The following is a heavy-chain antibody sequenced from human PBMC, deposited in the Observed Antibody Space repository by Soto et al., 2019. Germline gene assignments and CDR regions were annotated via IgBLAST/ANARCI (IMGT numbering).Heavy chain of an antibody. CDR1: GFTFTRYS. CDR3: ARESEDLTSNFDY. V-gene: IGHV3-21*06. Sequence: VGSLRLSCAASGFTFTRYSMNWVRQAPGKGLEWVSSISSTSNYIYYGDSMKGRFTISRDNAKNSLYLEMNSLRAEDTAVYYCARESEDLTSNFDYWGQGTLVTVSS. J-gene: IGHJ4*02. CDR2: ISSTSNYI.